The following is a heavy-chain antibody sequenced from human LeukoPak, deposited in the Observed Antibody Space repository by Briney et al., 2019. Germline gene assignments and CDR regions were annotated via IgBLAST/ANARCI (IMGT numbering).Heavy chain of an antibody. CDR2: INSDGSGT. J-gene: IGHJ3*02. Sequence: PGGSLRLSCAASGFTFSSYGMHWVRQAPGKGLVRVSRINSDGSGTINADSVKGRFTISRDNAKNTLYLQMNSLRAEDTAVYYCARGGSPPEALGDTFDIWGQGTVVTVSS. V-gene: IGHV3-74*01. CDR3: ARGGSPPEALGDTFDI. D-gene: IGHD1-26*01. CDR1: GFTFSSYG.